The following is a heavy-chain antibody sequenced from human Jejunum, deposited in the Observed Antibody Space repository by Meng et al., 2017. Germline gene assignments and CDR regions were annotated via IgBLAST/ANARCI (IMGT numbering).Heavy chain of an antibody. CDR2: IIVYNGGT. J-gene: IGHJ4*02. Sequence: APVKVSCKASGYSFSNYGISWLRQAPGQGLEWLGWIIVYNGGTNYAQKVQDRVTMTTDTSTSTAYMELRSLRSDDTALYYCARVSVGATSGAYWGQGTLVTVSS. D-gene: IGHD1-26*01. CDR1: GYSFSNYG. CDR3: ARVSVGATSGAY. V-gene: IGHV1-18*01.